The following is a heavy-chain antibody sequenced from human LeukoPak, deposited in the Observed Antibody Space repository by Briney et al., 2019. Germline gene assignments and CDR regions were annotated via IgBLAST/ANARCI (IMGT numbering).Heavy chain of an antibody. CDR2: INSNSGVT. V-gene: IGHV1-2*02. CDR3: ARSLVN. D-gene: IGHD6-6*01. J-gene: IGHJ4*02. CDR1: GYNFTGNY. Sequence: GASVKVSCKASGYNFTGNYMHWVRQAPGQGLEWMGWINSNSGVTKYAQKFQGGITMTRDTSIRTGYMELRSLISDDTAMYYCARSLVNWGRGTLVTVSS.